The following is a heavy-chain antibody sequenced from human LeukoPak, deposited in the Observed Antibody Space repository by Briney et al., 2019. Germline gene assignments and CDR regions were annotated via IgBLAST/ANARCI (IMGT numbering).Heavy chain of an antibody. J-gene: IGHJ5*02. CDR1: GYTFTGYY. CDR3: ARDKAGIAVAGNWYDP. CDR2: INPNSGGT. Sequence: ASVKVSCKASGYTFTGYYMHWVRQAPGQGLEWMGWINPNSGGTNYAQKFQGRVTMTRDTSTSTAYMELSRLRSDDTAVYYCARDKAGIAVAGNWYDPWGQGTLVTVSS. V-gene: IGHV1-2*02. D-gene: IGHD6-19*01.